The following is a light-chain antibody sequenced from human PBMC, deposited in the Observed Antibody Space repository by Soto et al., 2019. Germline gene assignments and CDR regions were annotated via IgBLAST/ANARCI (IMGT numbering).Light chain of an antibody. Sequence: DIQMTQSPSLLSASIGDRVTITCLTSQSISNYLNWYQQKRGKAPKLLMFGAFILQSGVPSRFRGSTSGTDFTLTITSLQPEDFATYYCQQSYNTPRTFGQGTKVDIK. V-gene: IGKV1-39*01. CDR1: QSISNY. CDR2: GAF. J-gene: IGKJ1*01. CDR3: QQSYNTPRT.